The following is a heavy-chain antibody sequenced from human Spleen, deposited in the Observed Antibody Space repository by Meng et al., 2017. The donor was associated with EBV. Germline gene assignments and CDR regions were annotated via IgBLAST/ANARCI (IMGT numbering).Heavy chain of an antibody. D-gene: IGHD1-26*01. Sequence: QLHLQECGSGLVDTSPTLSLTVAVSGGSIISGSSSWGWIRQPPGKGLQWIGYIYQSGGTYYNPSLKSRVTISADRSKNQFSLKLSSVTAADTAVYYCARGGRVAATFWYFDLWGRGTLVTVSS. V-gene: IGHV4-30-2*01. CDR1: GGSIISGSSS. J-gene: IGHJ2*01. CDR3: ARGGRVAATFWYFDL. CDR2: IYQSGGT.